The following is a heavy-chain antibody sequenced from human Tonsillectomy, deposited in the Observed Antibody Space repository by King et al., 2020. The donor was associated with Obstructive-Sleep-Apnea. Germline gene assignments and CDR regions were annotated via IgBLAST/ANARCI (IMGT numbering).Heavy chain of an antibody. Sequence: VQLVESGGGVVQPGRSLRLSCAASGFTFSSYGMHWVRQAPGKGLEWVAVISYDGSNKYYADSVKGRFTISRDNSNNTLYLQMNSLRAEDTAVYYCANAGYDSGWYSGAQNYWGQGTLVTVSS. J-gene: IGHJ4*02. V-gene: IGHV3-30*18. D-gene: IGHD6-19*01. CDR3: ANAGYDSGWYSGAQNY. CDR2: ISYDGSNK. CDR1: GFTFSSYG.